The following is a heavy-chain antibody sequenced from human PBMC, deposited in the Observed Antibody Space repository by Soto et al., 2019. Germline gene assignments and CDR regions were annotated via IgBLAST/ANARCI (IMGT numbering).Heavy chain of an antibody. Sequence: PGGSLSLTCAASGFTFSSYAMSWVRQAPGKGLEWVSAISGSGGSTYYADSVKGRFTISRDNSKNTLYLQMNSLRAEDTAVYYCAVLVRGYYYYGMDVWGQGTTVTVSS. CDR1: GFTFSSYA. CDR2: ISGSGGST. CDR3: AVLVRGYYYYGMDV. D-gene: IGHD3-3*01. J-gene: IGHJ6*02. V-gene: IGHV3-23*01.